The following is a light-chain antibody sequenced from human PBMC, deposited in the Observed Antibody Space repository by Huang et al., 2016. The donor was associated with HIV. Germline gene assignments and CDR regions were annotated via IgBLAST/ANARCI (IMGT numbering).Light chain of an antibody. CDR1: QIIGSK. V-gene: IGKV3-15*01. CDR3: QQYNNWPLT. CDR2: GAS. J-gene: IGKJ4*01. Sequence: EVVMTQSPATLSVSPGERATLPCRASQIIGSKLDWYGPKPGQAPRLLIYGASTSATGIPDRFSGSGSVTEFTLTISSLQSEDFAVYYCQQYNNWPLTFGGGTKVEIK.